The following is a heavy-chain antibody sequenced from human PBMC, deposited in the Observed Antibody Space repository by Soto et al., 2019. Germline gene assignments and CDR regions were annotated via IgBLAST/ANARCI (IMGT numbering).Heavy chain of an antibody. CDR1: GFTFSSYW. CDR2: IKQDGSEK. D-gene: IGHD3-16*02. CDR3: ALARRDYILGSYRYSAFDI. Sequence: EVQLVESGGGLVQPGGSLRLSCAASGFTFSSYWMSWVRQAPGKGLEWVANIKQDGSEKYYVDSVKGRFTISRDNAKNSLYLEKNRLRGEDTAVYYCALARRDYILGSYRYSAFDIWGQGTMVTVSS. V-gene: IGHV3-7*01. J-gene: IGHJ3*02.